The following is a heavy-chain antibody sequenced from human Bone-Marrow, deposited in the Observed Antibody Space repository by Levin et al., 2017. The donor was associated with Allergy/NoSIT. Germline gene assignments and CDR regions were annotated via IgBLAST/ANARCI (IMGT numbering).Heavy chain of an antibody. CDR1: SGSLRRNY. CDR2: FYYGGST. J-gene: IGHJ2*01. CDR3: AREGPAGYFDL. V-gene: IGHV4-59*13. Sequence: SETLSLTCTVSSGSLRRNYWSWIRQAPGKGLEWLGFFYYGGSTDYNPSLKSRLSMLDGTSDNHFSLRLTSVTAADTAIYYCAREGPAGYFDLWGRGTLVIVSS.